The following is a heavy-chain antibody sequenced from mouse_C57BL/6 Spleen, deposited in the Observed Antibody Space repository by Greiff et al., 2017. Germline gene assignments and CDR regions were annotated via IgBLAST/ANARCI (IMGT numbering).Heavy chain of an antibody. Sequence: VQLQQSGPVLVKPGASVKMSCKASGYTFTDYYMTWVKQSHGKSLEWIGVINPYNGGTSYNQKFKGKATLTVDKSSSTAYMELNSLAYEDSEVYYSARGRSYYCDYWGQGTTLTVSS. CDR1: GYTFTDYY. CDR2: INPYNGGT. V-gene: IGHV1-19*01. CDR3: ARGRSYYCDY. J-gene: IGHJ2*01.